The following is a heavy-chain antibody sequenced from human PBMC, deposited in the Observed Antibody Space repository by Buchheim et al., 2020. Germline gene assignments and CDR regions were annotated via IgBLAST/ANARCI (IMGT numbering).Heavy chain of an antibody. J-gene: IGHJ4*02. D-gene: IGHD3-10*01. CDR1: GFPFSIYW. CDR2: INREGTTT. Sequence: EVQLVESGGGLVQPGGSLRLSCSAPGFPFSIYWMHWVRQAPGKGLAGVSHINREGTTTNYADSVRGRCTLSRDNGKNTMNLQMNNLRAEDTAVYYCVRDMYGSGDYWGQGTL. CDR3: VRDMYGSGDY. V-gene: IGHV3-74*01.